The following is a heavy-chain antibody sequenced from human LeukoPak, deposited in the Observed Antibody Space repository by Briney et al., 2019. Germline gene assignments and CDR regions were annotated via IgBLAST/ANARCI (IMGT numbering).Heavy chain of an antibody. D-gene: IGHD2-15*01. V-gene: IGHV3-74*03. CDR1: GFPFRSHW. CDR2: ISTDRTTT. J-gene: IGHJ4*02. Sequence: GGSLRLSCAASGFPFRSHWMHWVRQVPGKGLVWVSHISTDRTTTKYADSVKGRFTISRDNAKDTLYLQLNSLRAEDTAIYYCARSLGYSSGGWGQGTLVTVSS. CDR3: ARSLGYSSGG.